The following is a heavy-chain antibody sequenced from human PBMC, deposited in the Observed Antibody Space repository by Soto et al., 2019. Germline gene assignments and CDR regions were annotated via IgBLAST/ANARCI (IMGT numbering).Heavy chain of an antibody. J-gene: IGHJ5*02. V-gene: IGHV3-48*01. Sequence: AGGPLRVSCAASGLTFSSYSMNWVRQAPGKGLEWVSYISSSSSTIYYADSVKGRFTISRDNAKNSLYLQMNSLRAEDTAVYYCARHPERIAQIGWFDPWGQGTLVTVSS. D-gene: IGHD6-13*01. CDR2: ISSSSSTI. CDR3: ARHPERIAQIGWFDP. CDR1: GLTFSSYS.